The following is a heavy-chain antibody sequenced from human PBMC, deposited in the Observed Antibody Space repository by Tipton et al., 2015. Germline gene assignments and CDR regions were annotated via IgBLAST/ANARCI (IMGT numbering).Heavy chain of an antibody. D-gene: IGHD2-2*01. V-gene: IGHV4-61*01. CDR2: SYYSGST. Sequence: TLSLTCTVSGDSVSRGPYYWSWIRQPPGKGLEWIGYSYYSGSTNYNPSLKSRVTISVDTSKNQFSLKLSSVTAADTAVYYCARERTCCLDPWGLGTLVTVSS. J-gene: IGHJ5*02. CDR3: ARERTCCLDP. CDR1: GDSVSRGPYY.